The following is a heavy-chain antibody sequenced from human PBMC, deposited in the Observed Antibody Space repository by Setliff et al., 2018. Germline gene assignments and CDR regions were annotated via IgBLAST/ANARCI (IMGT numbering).Heavy chain of an antibody. V-gene: IGHV3-64D*09. J-gene: IGHJ3*02. CDR3: VKTHWDTWIRGAFDI. CDR1: GFTFNTYT. Sequence: LRLSCSASGFTFNTYTMHWVRQAPGKELEYVSSIGPNGGSTYCANSVKGRFTISRDSSKNTLYLQMSSLRAEDTAVYYCVKTHWDTWIRGAFDIWGQGTMVTVSS. CDR2: IGPNGGST. D-gene: IGHD3-10*01.